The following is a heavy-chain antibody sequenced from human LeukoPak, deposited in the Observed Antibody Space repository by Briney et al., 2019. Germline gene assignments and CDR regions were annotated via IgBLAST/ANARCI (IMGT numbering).Heavy chain of an antibody. V-gene: IGHV3-30*03. CDR2: ISSAGSNK. Sequence: PGGSLRLSCAASAFTFSSFGMHWVRQAPGKGLEWVAVISSAGSNKYYGDSVKGRFTISRDNSKNTLYLQMNSLRAEDTALYYCSFLKGYSYGTGYFYDMDVWGQGTTVTVSS. J-gene: IGHJ6*02. D-gene: IGHD5-18*01. CDR1: AFTFSSFG. CDR3: SFLKGYSYGTGYFYDMDV.